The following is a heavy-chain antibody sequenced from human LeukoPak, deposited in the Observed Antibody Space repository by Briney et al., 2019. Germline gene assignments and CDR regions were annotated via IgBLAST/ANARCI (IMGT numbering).Heavy chain of an antibody. CDR3: ARRSSGMIRIPH. V-gene: IGHV4-34*01. J-gene: IGHJ4*02. CDR1: GGSFSGYY. Sequence: PSETLSLTSAVYGGSFSGYYWSWIPQPPGKGLEWIGQINHSGITNYNPSLKSRVTISVDTYKNQFSLKLSSATAADTAVYYCARRSSGMIRIPHWAQGPLVRVSS. CDR2: INHSGIT. D-gene: IGHD6-25*01.